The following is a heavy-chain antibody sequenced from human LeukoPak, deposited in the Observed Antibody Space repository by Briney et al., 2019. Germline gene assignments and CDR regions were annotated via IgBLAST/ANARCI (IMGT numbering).Heavy chain of an antibody. Sequence: ASVKVSCKASGYTFTGYYMHWVRQAPGQGLEWMGWINPNSGGTNYAQKFQGRVSMTRDTSISTAYMELSRLRSDDTAVYYCARAPSYYDFWSGYSYCYYYMDVWGKGTTVTVSS. CDR1: GYTFTGYY. CDR3: ARAPSYYDFWSGYSYCYYYMDV. V-gene: IGHV1-2*02. CDR2: INPNSGGT. J-gene: IGHJ6*03. D-gene: IGHD3-3*01.